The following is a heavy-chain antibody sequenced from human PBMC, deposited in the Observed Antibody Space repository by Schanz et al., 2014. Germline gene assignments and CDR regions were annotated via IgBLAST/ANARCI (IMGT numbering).Heavy chain of an antibody. CDR3: ARVELSVYYYAMDV. CDR1: GFIFSNFA. CDR2: ISGSTNYT. J-gene: IGHJ6*02. V-gene: IGHV3-21*01. Sequence: EVQLVESGGGLVQPGGSLRLSCAASGFIFSNFAMEWVRQAPGKGLEWVSSISGSTNYTYYVDSVKGRFTISRDNAKSSLYLQMNSLRAEDAAVYYCARVELSVYYYAMDVWGQGTTVTVSS. D-gene: IGHD2-15*01.